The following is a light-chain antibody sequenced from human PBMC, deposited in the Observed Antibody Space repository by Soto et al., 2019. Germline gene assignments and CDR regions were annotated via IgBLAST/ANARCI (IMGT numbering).Light chain of an antibody. J-gene: IGLJ1*01. Sequence: QSVLTQPASVSGSPGQSITISCTGTSSDVGNNNYVSWYQHNPGRAPKVMICDVTNRPSGVSNRSSGSKSGNTASLTIPGLQAEDEADYYCSSFTGSSYVFGTGTKVTVL. CDR3: SSFTGSSYV. CDR1: SSDVGNNNY. CDR2: DVT. V-gene: IGLV2-14*03.